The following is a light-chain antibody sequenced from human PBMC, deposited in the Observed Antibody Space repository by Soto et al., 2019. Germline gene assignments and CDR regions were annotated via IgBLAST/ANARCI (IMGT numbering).Light chain of an antibody. J-gene: IGKJ2*01. CDR3: QQYNSLYT. CDR2: DAS. V-gene: IGKV3-11*01. CDR1: QSVSSY. Sequence: EIVLTQSPATLSLSPGERATLSCRASQSVSSYLAWYQQKPGQAPRLLIYDASNRATGIPARFSGSGSGTDFTLTIRSLEPDDSATYYCQQYNSLYTFGQGTKLDIK.